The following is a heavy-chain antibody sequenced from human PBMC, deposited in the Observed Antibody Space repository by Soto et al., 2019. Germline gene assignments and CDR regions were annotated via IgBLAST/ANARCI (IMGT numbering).Heavy chain of an antibody. J-gene: IGHJ6*03. CDR1: GFTLSSYG. Sequence: QVQLVESGGGVVPPGRSLRLSCAASGFTLSSYGMHWVRQAPGKGLEWVAVISYDGSNKYYADSVKGRFTISRDNSKNTLYMQMNSLRAEDTAVYYCAKESMVRGVADIYYYYYMDVWGKGTTVTVSS. CDR2: ISYDGSNK. D-gene: IGHD3-10*01. CDR3: AKESMVRGVADIYYYYYMDV. V-gene: IGHV3-30*18.